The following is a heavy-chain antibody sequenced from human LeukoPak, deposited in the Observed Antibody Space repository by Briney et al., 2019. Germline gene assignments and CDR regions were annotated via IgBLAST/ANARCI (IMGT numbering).Heavy chain of an antibody. Sequence: ASVKVSCKASGYTFSSYYMHWVRQAPGQGLERMGIINPSGGSTSYAQKFQGRVTMTRDTSTRTVYMEVSSLRSEDTAVYYCARDYGFWSGYPYWGQGTLVTVSS. CDR3: ARDYGFWSGYPY. CDR2: INPSGGST. J-gene: IGHJ4*02. V-gene: IGHV1-46*01. CDR1: GYTFSSYY. D-gene: IGHD3-3*01.